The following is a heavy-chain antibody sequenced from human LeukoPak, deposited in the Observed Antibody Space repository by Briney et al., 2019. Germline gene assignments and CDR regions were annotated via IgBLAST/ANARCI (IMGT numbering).Heavy chain of an antibody. J-gene: IGHJ4*02. CDR2: IWYDGSDK. Sequence: GGSLRLSCEASRFTFRNYGMHWVRQAPGKGLEWVAVIWYDGSDKYYVDSVKGRFAVSRDNSKNTVYLQMNSLRAEDTAVYYCARDRGWPAVHFDLWGQGTLVTVSS. D-gene: IGHD2-15*01. CDR1: RFTFRNYG. CDR3: ARDRGWPAVHFDL. V-gene: IGHV3-33*01.